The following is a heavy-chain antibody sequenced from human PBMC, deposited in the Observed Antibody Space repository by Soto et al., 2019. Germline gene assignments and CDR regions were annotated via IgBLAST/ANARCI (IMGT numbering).Heavy chain of an antibody. D-gene: IGHD5-18*01. CDR2: ITSSGSTK. Sequence: QVQLVESGGDLVKPGGSLRLSCAASGFTFSDYYMSWIRQAPGKGLEWVSSITSSGSTKYYTVSVKGRFTISMDNAKNPLYLQMNSLRAEDSAVYYCARERYSYGPYYFDYWGQGTLVTVSS. V-gene: IGHV3-11*01. J-gene: IGHJ4*02. CDR1: GFTFSDYY. CDR3: ARERYSYGPYYFDY.